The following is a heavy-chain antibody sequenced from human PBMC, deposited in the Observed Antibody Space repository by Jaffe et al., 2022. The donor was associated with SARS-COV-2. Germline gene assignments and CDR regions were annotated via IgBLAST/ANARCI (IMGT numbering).Heavy chain of an antibody. V-gene: IGHV3-9*01. J-gene: IGHJ3*02. CDR3: AKDIGKPDYGGNFGEDAFDI. CDR2: ISWNSGSI. D-gene: IGHD4-17*01. Sequence: EVQLVESGGGLVQPGRSLRLSCAASGFTFDDYAMHWVRQAPGKGLEWVSGISWNSGSIGYADSVKGRFTISRDNAKNSLYLQMNSLRAEDTALYYCAKDIGKPDYGGNFGEDAFDIWGQGTMVTVSS. CDR1: GFTFDDYA.